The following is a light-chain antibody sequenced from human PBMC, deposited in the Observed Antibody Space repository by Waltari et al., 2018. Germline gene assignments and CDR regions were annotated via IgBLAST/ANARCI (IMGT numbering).Light chain of an antibody. CDR2: AAS. CDR3: QHSYTTPLT. Sequence: DIQMTQSPSSLSASVGDRVILTCRASQAISIYLNWYQQKPGKAPNLLIYAASTLQRGIPSRFSGSGSGTHFTPTISSLQPEDFATYYCQHSYTTPLTFGGGTKVEI. J-gene: IGKJ4*01. V-gene: IGKV1-39*01. CDR1: QAISIY.